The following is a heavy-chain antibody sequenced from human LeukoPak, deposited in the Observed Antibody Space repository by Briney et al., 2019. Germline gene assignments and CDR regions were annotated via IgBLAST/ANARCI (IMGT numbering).Heavy chain of an antibody. V-gene: IGHV4-34*01. CDR2: INHSGST. CDR3: ASQDYSNLFDY. CDR1: GGSFSGYY. J-gene: IGHJ4*02. D-gene: IGHD4-11*01. Sequence: SETLSLTCAVYGGSFSGYYRSWIRQPPGKGLEWIGEINHSGSTNYNPSLKSRVTISVDTSKNQFSLKLSSVTAADTAVYYCASQDYSNLFDYWGQGTLVTVSS.